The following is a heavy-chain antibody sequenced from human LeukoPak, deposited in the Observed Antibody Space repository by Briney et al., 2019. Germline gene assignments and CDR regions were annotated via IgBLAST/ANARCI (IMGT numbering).Heavy chain of an antibody. CDR3: ARGVDPLAANTFAY. D-gene: IGHD3-16*01. V-gene: IGHV3-53*01. J-gene: IGHJ4*02. CDR1: GFTVITND. CDR2: LYSDGNT. Sequence: PGGSLRLSCAASGFTVITNDMTWVRQAPGKGLEWVSVLYSDGNTKYADSVQGRFTISRDNSKNTLYLEMNSLSPDDTAVYYCARGVDPLAANTFAYWGQGTLVTVSS.